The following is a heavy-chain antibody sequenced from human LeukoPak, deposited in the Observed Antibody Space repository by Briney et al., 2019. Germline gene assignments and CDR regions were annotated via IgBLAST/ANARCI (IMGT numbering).Heavy chain of an antibody. CDR2: ISYDGSNK. CDR1: AFTFSSYG. J-gene: IGHJ2*01. D-gene: IGHD5-18*01. CDR3: ARRVRGYSYGYSYWYFDL. Sequence: GGSLRLSCAASAFTFSSYGMHWVRQAPGKGLEWVAVISYDGSNKYYADSVKGRFTISRDNSKNTLYLQMNSLRAEDTAVYYCARRVRGYSYGYSYWYFDLWGRGTLVTVSS. V-gene: IGHV3-30*03.